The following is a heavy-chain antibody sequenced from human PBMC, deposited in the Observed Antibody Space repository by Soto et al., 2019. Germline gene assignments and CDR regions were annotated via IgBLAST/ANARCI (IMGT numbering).Heavy chain of an antibody. CDR3: ARDAVAGTHYYYGMDV. V-gene: IGHV4-59*01. D-gene: IGHD6-19*01. J-gene: IGHJ6*02. CDR2: IYYSGST. Sequence: KASETLSLTCTVSGGSISSYYWSWIRQPPGKGLEWIGYIYYSGSTNYNPSLKSRVTISVDTSKNQFSLKLSSVTAADTAVYYCARDAVAGTHYYYGMDVWGQGTTVTVSS. CDR1: GGSISSYY.